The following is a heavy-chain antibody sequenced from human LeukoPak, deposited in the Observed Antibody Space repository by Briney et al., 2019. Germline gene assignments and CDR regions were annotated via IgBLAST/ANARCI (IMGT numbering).Heavy chain of an antibody. CDR2: ISGSGGST. J-gene: IGHJ2*01. D-gene: IGHD2-21*01. Sequence: AGGSLRLSCAASGFTFSSYAMSWVRQAPGKGLEWVSAISGSGGSTYYADSVEGRFTISRDNSKNTLYLQMNSLRAEDTAVYYCAKDPYCGGDCYFDLWGRGALVTVSS. V-gene: IGHV3-23*01. CDR3: AKDPYCGGDCYFDL. CDR1: GFTFSSYA.